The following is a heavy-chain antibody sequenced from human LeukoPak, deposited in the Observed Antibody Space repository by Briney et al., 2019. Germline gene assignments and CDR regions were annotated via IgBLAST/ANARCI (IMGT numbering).Heavy chain of an antibody. CDR1: GYTFTSYD. D-gene: IGHD4-11*01. CDR2: VNPNSGNT. V-gene: IGHV1-8*01. Sequence: ASVKVSCTASGYTFTSYDINWVRQATGQGLEWMGWVNPNSGNTGYAQKFQGRVTMTRNTSISTAYMELSSLRSEDTAVYYCARVDYSNHLSGMDVWGQGTTVTVSS. CDR3: ARVDYSNHLSGMDV. J-gene: IGHJ6*02.